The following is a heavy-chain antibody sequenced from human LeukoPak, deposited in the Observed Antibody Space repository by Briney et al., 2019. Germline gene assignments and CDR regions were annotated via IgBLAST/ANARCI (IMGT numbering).Heavy chain of an antibody. D-gene: IGHD3-10*01. CDR1: GGSTSSYY. CDR2: IYTSGST. V-gene: IGHV4-4*07. Sequence: SETLSLTCTVSGGSTSSYYWSWIRQPPGKGLEWIGRIYTSGSTNYNPSLKSRVTMSVDTSKNQFSLKLSSVTAADTAVYYCAREPLWFGELSSYFDYWGQGTLVTVSS. CDR3: AREPLWFGELSSYFDY. J-gene: IGHJ4*02.